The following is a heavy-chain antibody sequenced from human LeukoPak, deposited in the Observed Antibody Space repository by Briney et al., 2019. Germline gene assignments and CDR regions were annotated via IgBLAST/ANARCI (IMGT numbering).Heavy chain of an antibody. J-gene: IGHJ4*02. CDR2: IYYSGST. Sequence: SETLSLTCTLSRGFISSSGYYWGWIRQPPGKGLEWIGSIYYSGSTYYNPSLKSRVTISVDTSKNQFSLKLSSVTAADTAMYFCARQGYADFSSRPFDYWGQGTLVTVSS. V-gene: IGHV4-39*01. CDR1: RGFISSSGYY. D-gene: IGHD4-17*01. CDR3: ARQGYADFSSRPFDY.